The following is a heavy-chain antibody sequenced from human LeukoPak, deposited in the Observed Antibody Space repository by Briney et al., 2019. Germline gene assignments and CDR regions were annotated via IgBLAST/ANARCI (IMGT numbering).Heavy chain of an antibody. CDR2: ISAYNGNT. V-gene: IGHV1-18*01. CDR1: GYTFTSYG. CDR3: AREGDSSGYYPAYYFDY. Sequence: ASVKVSCKASGYTFTSYGISWVRQAPGQGLEWMGWISAYNGNTNYAQKLQGRVNMTTDTSTSTAYMELRSLRPDDTAVYYCAREGDSSGYYPAYYFDYWGQGTLVTVSS. J-gene: IGHJ4*02. D-gene: IGHD3-22*01.